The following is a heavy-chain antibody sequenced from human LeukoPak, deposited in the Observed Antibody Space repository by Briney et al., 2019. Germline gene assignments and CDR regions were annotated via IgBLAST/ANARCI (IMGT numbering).Heavy chain of an antibody. Sequence: GGSLRLSCAASGFTFSSYAMSWVRQAPGKGLEWVSAILGSGVTTYYADSVKGRFTVSRDNSKSTLYLQMNTLRAEDTALYYCAKWGDYDVLTGYYVPDYWGQGTLVTVSS. V-gene: IGHV3-23*01. D-gene: IGHD3-9*01. J-gene: IGHJ4*02. CDR1: GFTFSSYA. CDR2: ILGSGVTT. CDR3: AKWGDYDVLTGYYVPDY.